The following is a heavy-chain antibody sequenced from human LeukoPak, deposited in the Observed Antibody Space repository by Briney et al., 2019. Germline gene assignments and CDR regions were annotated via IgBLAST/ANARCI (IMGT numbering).Heavy chain of an antibody. D-gene: IGHD3-22*01. CDR3: ARERRGYYNWFDP. CDR1: GYTFTGYY. J-gene: IGHJ5*02. V-gene: IGHV1-2*02. CDR2: INPNSGGT. Sequence: GASVKVSCKASGYTFTGYYMHWVRQAPGQGLEWMGWINPNSGGTNYAQKFQGRVTMTRDTSISTAYMELSRLRSDDTAVYYCARERRGYYNWFDPWGQGTLVTVSS.